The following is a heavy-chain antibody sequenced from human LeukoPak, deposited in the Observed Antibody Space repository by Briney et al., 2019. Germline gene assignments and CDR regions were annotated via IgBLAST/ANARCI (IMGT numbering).Heavy chain of an antibody. CDR3: ARGTYCSSTSCYAGYNWLDP. Sequence: ASVKVSCKASGYTFTSYYMQWVRQAPGQGLEWMGIINPSGGSTSYAQKFQGRVTMTRDMSTSTVYMELSSLRSEDTAVYYCARGTYCSSTSCYAGYNWLDPWGQGTLVTVSS. D-gene: IGHD2-2*01. J-gene: IGHJ5*02. V-gene: IGHV1-46*01. CDR1: GYTFTSYY. CDR2: INPSGGST.